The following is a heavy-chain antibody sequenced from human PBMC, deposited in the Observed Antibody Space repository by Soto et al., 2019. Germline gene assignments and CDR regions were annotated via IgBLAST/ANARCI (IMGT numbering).Heavy chain of an antibody. V-gene: IGHV3-21*01. CDR2: ISSSSSYI. Sequence: VGSLRLSCAASGFTFSSYSMNWVRQAPGKGLEWVSSISSSSSYIYYADSVKGRFTISRDNAKNSLYLQMNSLRAEDTAVYYCAREGLVIDAFDIWGQGTMVTVSS. J-gene: IGHJ3*02. D-gene: IGHD3-9*01. CDR1: GFTFSSYS. CDR3: AREGLVIDAFDI.